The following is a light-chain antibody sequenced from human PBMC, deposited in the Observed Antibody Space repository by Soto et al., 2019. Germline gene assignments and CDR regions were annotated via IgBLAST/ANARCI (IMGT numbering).Light chain of an antibody. V-gene: IGKV3-15*01. Sequence: EIVMTQSPATLSVSPAERATLSCRASQSVSSNLAWYQQKPGQAPRLLIYGASTRATGIPARFSGSGSGTEFTLTISSLQSEDFAVYYCQQYDDWPATFGQGTKVDIK. J-gene: IGKJ1*01. CDR2: GAS. CDR3: QQYDDWPAT. CDR1: QSVSSN.